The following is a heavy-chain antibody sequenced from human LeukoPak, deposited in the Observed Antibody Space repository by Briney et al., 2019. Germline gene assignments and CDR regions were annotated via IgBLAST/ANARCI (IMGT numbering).Heavy chain of an antibody. V-gene: IGHV3-74*01. D-gene: IGHD3-10*01. CDR1: GFTFSSHW. J-gene: IGHJ4*02. CDR3: ARGPYYFGSGD. Sequence: GGSLRLSCAASGFTFSSHWMHWVRQAPGKGLVWVSRINGDGSSITYADFVKGRFTISRDNAKNTLYLQMNSLRAEDTALYYCARGPYYFGSGDWGQGTLVTVSS. CDR2: INGDGSSI.